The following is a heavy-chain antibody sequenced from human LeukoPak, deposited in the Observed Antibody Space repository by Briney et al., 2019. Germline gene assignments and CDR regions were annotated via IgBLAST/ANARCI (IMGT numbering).Heavy chain of an antibody. CDR1: SDSISGYY. Sequence: PSETLSLTCSVSSDSISGYYWSWLRQPPGKGLEWIGYIYYSGSTNYNPSLKSRVTISVDTSKNQFSLKLSSVTAADTAVYYCARGDSSRQNYYYYYMDVWGKGTTVTVSS. D-gene: IGHD6-13*01. J-gene: IGHJ6*03. V-gene: IGHV4-59*01. CDR3: ARGDSSRQNYYYYYMDV. CDR2: IYYSGST.